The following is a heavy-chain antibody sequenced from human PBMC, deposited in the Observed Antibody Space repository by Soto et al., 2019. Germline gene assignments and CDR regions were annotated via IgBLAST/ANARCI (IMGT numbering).Heavy chain of an antibody. CDR2: IDGSGRNT. CDR3: AKDGGSVCSGGTCYFQAPDY. Sequence: GGSLRLSCAASGFTFSSYAMSWARQAPGKGLEWVSGIDGSGRNTYYADSVKGRLTISRDNSKNTLSVQMNGLRVEDTALYYCAKDGGSVCSGGTCYFQAPDYWGQGTLVTVSS. CDR1: GFTFSSYA. J-gene: IGHJ4*02. D-gene: IGHD2-15*01. V-gene: IGHV3-23*01.